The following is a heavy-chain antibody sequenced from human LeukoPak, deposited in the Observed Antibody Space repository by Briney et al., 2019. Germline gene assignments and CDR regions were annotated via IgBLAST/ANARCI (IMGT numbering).Heavy chain of an antibody. Sequence: SETLSLTCTVSGGSISSSSYYWGWIRQPPGKGLEWIGSIYYSGSTYYNPSLKGRVTISVDTSKNQFSLKLSSVTAADTAVYYCARAAGILGPFDYWGQGTLVTVSS. J-gene: IGHJ4*02. V-gene: IGHV4-39*01. CDR1: GGSISSSSYY. D-gene: IGHD3-10*01. CDR3: ARAAGILGPFDY. CDR2: IYYSGST.